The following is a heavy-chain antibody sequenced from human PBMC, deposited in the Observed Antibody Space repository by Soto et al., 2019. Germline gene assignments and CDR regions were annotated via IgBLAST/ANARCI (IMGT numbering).Heavy chain of an antibody. CDR3: ARGQRFSDWFDP. Sequence: ETLSLTCTVSGGAISTYYWTWIRQTAGKGLEWIGRIYRSGSTKYNPAVQSRVTMSPDTSNNQFSLRLTSVTAADTAVYYCARGQRFSDWFDPWGQGTLVTGSS. V-gene: IGHV4-4*07. J-gene: IGHJ5*02. CDR1: GGAISTYY. CDR2: IYRSGST. D-gene: IGHD3-3*01.